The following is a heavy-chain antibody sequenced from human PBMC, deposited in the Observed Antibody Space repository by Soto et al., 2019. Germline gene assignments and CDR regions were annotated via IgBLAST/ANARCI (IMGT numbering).Heavy chain of an antibody. J-gene: IGHJ3*01. CDR2: IDSSSSTV. CDR3: MIYDYAKHGGAFAF. D-gene: IGHD4-17*01. Sequence: PGGSLRLSCAASGFTFSSYSMNWVRQAPGKGLEWVAYIDSSSSTVYYADSVKARFTVSRDNAKNSLYLQMNSLRAEDTAVYYCMIYDYAKHGGAFAFWGQGTMVLVSS. V-gene: IGHV3-48*01. CDR1: GFTFSSYS.